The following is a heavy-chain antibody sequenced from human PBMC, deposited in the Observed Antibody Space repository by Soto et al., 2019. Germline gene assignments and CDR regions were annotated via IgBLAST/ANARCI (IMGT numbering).Heavy chain of an antibody. CDR2: ISAYNGNT. V-gene: IGHV1-18*01. D-gene: IGHD3-3*01. CDR1: GYTFTSYG. J-gene: IGHJ5*02. Sequence: ASVKVSCKASGYTFTSYGISWVRQAPGQGLEWMGWISAYNGNTNYAQKLQGRVTMTTDTSTSTAYMELRSLRSDDTAVYYCARIVDTTIFGVVNGFDPWGQGTLVTGSS. CDR3: ARIVDTTIFGVVNGFDP.